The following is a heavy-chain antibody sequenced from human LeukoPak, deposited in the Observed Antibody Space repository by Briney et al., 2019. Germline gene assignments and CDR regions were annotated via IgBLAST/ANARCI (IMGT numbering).Heavy chain of an antibody. J-gene: IGHJ4*02. D-gene: IGHD3-10*01. CDR3: AKGVWFGGDHDY. V-gene: IGHV3-23*01. Sequence: PGGSLRLSCAASGFTFSSYSMNWVRQAPGKGLEWVSAISGSGGSTYYADSVKGRFTISRDNSKNTLYLQMNSLRAEDTAVYYCAKGVWFGGDHDYWGQGTLVTVSS. CDR2: ISGSGGST. CDR1: GFTFSSYS.